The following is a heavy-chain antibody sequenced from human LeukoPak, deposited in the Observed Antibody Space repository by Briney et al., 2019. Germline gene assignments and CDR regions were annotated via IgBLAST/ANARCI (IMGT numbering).Heavy chain of an antibody. D-gene: IGHD3-22*01. J-gene: IGHJ4*02. CDR1: GFTFRSYA. CDR3: ARAVPSTYYYDSSGYPDY. CDR2: ISGGGGST. V-gene: IGHV3-23*01. Sequence: PGGSLRLSCAASGFTFRSYAMSWVRQAPGKGLEWVSAISGGGGSTYYADSVKGRFTLSRDNAKNSLYLQMNSLRAEDTAVYYCARAVPSTYYYDSSGYPDYWGQGTLVTVSS.